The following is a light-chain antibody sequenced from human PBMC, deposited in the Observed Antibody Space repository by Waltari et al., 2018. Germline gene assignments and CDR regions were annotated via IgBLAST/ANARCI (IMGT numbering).Light chain of an antibody. V-gene: IGLV2-23*01. CDR1: SSDGGTYNF. CDR3: YSYAGSGTWV. Sequence: QSALTQPASVSGSPGQSITISCTGTSSDGGTYNFSSWYQQNPGKAPKLMIYEGNKRPSGVSNRFSGSKAGNTASLTISGLQAEDEADYYCYSYAGSGTWVFGGGTKLTVL. J-gene: IGLJ3*02. CDR2: EGN.